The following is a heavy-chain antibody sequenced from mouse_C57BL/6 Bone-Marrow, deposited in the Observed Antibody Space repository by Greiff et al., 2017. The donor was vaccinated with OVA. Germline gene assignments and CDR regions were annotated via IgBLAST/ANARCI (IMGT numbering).Heavy chain of an antibody. D-gene: IGHD2-5*01. V-gene: IGHV1-69*01. CDR2: IDPSDSYT. CDR1: GYTFTSYW. CDR3: ARSKYSNSYAMDY. Sequence: QVQLQQPGAELVMPGASVKLSCKASGYTFTSYWMHWVKQRPGQGLEWIGEIDPSDSYTNYNQKFKGKSTLTVDKSSSTAYMQLSSLTSEDSAVYYCARSKYSNSYAMDYWGQGTSVTVSS. J-gene: IGHJ4*01.